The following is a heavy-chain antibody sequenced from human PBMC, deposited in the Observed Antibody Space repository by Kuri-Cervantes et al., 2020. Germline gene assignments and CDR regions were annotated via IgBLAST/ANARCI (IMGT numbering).Heavy chain of an antibody. CDR2: IIPIFGTA. J-gene: IGHJ4*02. D-gene: IGHD3-22*01. CDR1: GYTFTSYD. V-gene: IGHV1-69*05. CDR3: AKYGDYDSDTYPFFDQ. Sequence: SVKVSCKASGYTFTSYDINWVRQAPGQGLEWMGGIIPIFGTANYAQKFQGRVTITTDESTSTAYMELSSLRAEDTAVYHCAKYGDYDSDTYPFFDQWGQGTLVTVSS.